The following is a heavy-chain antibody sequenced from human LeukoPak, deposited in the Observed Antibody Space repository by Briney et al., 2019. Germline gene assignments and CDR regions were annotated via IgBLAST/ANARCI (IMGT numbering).Heavy chain of an antibody. CDR2: ISGSGTNT. CDR3: AIGLYGGPFDY. Sequence: GSLRLSCAASGFTFSNYAMTWVRQAPGKGLEWVSAISGSGTNTYYADSVKGRFTISRDNSKNTLYLQMNSLRAEDTAVYYCAIGLYGGPFDYWGQGTLVTVSS. CDR1: GFTFSNYA. J-gene: IGHJ4*02. V-gene: IGHV3-23*01. D-gene: IGHD4-17*01.